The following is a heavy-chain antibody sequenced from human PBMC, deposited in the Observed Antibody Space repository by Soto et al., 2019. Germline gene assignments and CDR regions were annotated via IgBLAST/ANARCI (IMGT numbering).Heavy chain of an antibody. CDR1: GGSISSSSYY. V-gene: IGHV4-39*01. J-gene: IGHJ3*02. CDR3: AKVRPYSSSRSSLSAFDI. CDR2: IYYSGST. Sequence: SETLSLTCTVSGGSISSSSYYWGWIRQPPGKGLEWIGSIYYSGSTYYNPSLKSRVTISVDTSKNQFSLKLSSVTAADTAVYYCAKVRPYSSSRSSLSAFDIWGQGTMVTVSS. D-gene: IGHD6-13*01.